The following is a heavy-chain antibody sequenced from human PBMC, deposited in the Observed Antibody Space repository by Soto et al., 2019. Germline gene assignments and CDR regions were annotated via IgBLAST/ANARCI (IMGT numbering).Heavy chain of an antibody. J-gene: IGHJ4*02. CDR2: ISSSSSYI. CDR3: ARDQPGYSHVYGLGY. CDR1: GFTFSSYS. Sequence: EVQLVESGGGLVKPGGSLRLSCAASGFTFSSYSMNWVRQAPGKGLEWVSSISSSSSYIYYADSVKGRFTISRDNAKNSLYLQMNSLRAEETAVYYCARDQPGYSHVYGLGYWGQGTLVTVSS. D-gene: IGHD5-18*01. V-gene: IGHV3-21*01.